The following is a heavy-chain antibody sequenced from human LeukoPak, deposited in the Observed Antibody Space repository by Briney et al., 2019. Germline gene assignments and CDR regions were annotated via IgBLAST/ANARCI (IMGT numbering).Heavy chain of an antibody. V-gene: IGHV3-7*01. J-gene: IGHJ4*02. CDR1: GFTFSSYW. CDR3: AKYTGSWYLKTPFEF. Sequence: PGGSLRLSCAASGFTFSSYWMSWVRQAPGKGLEWVANIKQDGSEKYYVDSVKGRFTISRDNAKNSLYLQMNSLRAEDTAVYYCAKYTGSWYLKTPFEFWGQGTQVTVSS. D-gene: IGHD6-13*01. CDR2: IKQDGSEK.